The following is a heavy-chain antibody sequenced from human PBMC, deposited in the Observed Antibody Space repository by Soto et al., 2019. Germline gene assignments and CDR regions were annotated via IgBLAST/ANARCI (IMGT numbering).Heavy chain of an antibody. CDR3: TPLFNYYDRRGYAEYYFDH. D-gene: IGHD3-22*01. CDR2: IAGSGRT. J-gene: IGHJ4*02. V-gene: IGHV4-31*03. Sequence: QVQLQESGPGLVKPSQTLSLTCTVSGGTISSGGYFWSWIRQQPGKGLEWIGYIAGSGRTYYNPSLKGRLTMSLDTYKKQFYLKLSSVTAADTAVYYCTPLFNYYDRRGYAEYYFDHWGQGTLVTVSS. CDR1: GGTISSGGYF.